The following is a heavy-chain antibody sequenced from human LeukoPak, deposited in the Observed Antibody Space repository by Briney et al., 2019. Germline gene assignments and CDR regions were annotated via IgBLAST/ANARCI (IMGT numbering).Heavy chain of an antibody. D-gene: IGHD5-18*01. V-gene: IGHV3-11*04. CDR3: ARENAARDTSAFDY. CDR1: GFTLSDYY. Sequence: GGSLRLSCAASGFTLSDYYMSWIRQAPGKGLEWVSYSSSSGSTIYYADSVKGRFAISRDNAKNSLYLQMNSLRVEDTAVYYCARENAARDTSAFDYWGQGTLVTVSS. CDR2: SSSSGSTI. J-gene: IGHJ4*02.